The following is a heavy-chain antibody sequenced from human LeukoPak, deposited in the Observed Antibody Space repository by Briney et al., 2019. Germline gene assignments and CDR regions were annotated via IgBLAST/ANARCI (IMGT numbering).Heavy chain of an antibody. D-gene: IGHD6-19*01. Sequence: ASVKVSCKASGGTFSSYAISWVRQAPGQGLEWMGGIIPIFGTANYAQKFQGRVTITADESTSTAYMELSSLRSEDTAVYYCARAKYSSGWYMGYYYMDVWGKGTTVTISS. CDR2: IIPIFGTA. V-gene: IGHV1-69*01. CDR1: GGTFSSYA. J-gene: IGHJ6*03. CDR3: ARAKYSSGWYMGYYYMDV.